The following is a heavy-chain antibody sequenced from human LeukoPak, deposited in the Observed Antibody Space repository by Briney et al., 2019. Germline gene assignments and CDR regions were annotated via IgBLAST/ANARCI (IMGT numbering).Heavy chain of an antibody. CDR1: GFTFSNAW. CDR2: IKSKTEGGTT. J-gene: IGHJ4*02. Sequence: GGSLRLSCAASGFTFSNAWLNWVRQAPGKGLEWVGHIKSKTEGGTTDYAAPVKGRFTISRDDPKNTLFLQMNSLKTEDTAVYYCTLPWGSGSYYDYWGQGTLVTVSS. V-gene: IGHV3-15*01. CDR3: TLPWGSGSYYDY. D-gene: IGHD3-10*01.